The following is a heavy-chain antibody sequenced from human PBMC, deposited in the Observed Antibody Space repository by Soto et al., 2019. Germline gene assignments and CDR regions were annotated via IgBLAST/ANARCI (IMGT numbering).Heavy chain of an antibody. Sequence: QVQLVESGGGVVQPGRSLRLSCAASGFTFSSYGMHWVRQAPGKGLEWVAVISYDGSEKYYVDSVKGRFTISRDNAKNSLYLQMNSLRAEDTAVYYCAREVRVEQWLMGGMDVWGQGTTVTVSS. CDR2: ISYDGSEK. J-gene: IGHJ6*02. D-gene: IGHD6-19*01. V-gene: IGHV3-30*03. CDR3: AREVRVEQWLMGGMDV. CDR1: GFTFSSYG.